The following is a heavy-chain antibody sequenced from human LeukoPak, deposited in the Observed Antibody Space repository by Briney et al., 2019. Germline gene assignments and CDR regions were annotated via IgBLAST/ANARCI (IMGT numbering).Heavy chain of an antibody. CDR3: ARDTEGVPATIRYWYFDL. Sequence: SQTLSLTCTVSGGSISSGGYYWSWIRQHPGKGLEWIGYIYYSGSTYYNPSLKSRVTISVDTSKNQFSLKLSSVTAADTAVYYCARDTEGVPATIRYWYFDLWGRGTLVTVSS. V-gene: IGHV4-31*03. CDR2: IYYSGST. CDR1: GGSISSGGYY. J-gene: IGHJ2*01. D-gene: IGHD2-2*01.